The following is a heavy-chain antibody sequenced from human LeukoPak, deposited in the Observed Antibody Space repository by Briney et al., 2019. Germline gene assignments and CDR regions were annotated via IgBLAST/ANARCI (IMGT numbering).Heavy chain of an antibody. Sequence: GGSLRLSCAASDFSFGDYRMTWVRQAPGRGLAWVANIKQDGSKKYYGDSVKGRFTISRDNAKNLLYLQLNNLRGEDTAVYYCARVNPLLAPGTFDIWGQGTMVVVSS. CDR3: ARVNPLLAPGTFDI. D-gene: IGHD6-13*01. V-gene: IGHV3-7*01. CDR1: DFSFGDYR. J-gene: IGHJ3*02. CDR2: IKQDGSKK.